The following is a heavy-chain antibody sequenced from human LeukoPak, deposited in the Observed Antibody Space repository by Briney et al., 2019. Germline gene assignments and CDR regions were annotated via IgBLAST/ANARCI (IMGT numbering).Heavy chain of an antibody. CDR2: ISANNGNT. Sequence: VASVKVSCKASGYTFTNYGISWVRQAPGQGLEWMGWISANNGNTDYAQKLQGRVTSTTDTSTNTAYMELRSLRSDDTAVYYCARDIAVTNFDYWGQGTLVTVSS. J-gene: IGHJ4*02. CDR1: GYTFTNYG. V-gene: IGHV1-18*01. D-gene: IGHD4-17*01. CDR3: ARDIAVTNFDY.